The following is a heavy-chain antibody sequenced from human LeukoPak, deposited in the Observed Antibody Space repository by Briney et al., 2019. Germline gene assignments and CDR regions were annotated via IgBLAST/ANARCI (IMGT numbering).Heavy chain of an antibody. D-gene: IGHD6-19*01. CDR2: IGTAGDT. CDR3: ARDLGGWLDY. CDR1: GFTFSSYA. V-gene: IGHV3-13*01. J-gene: IGHJ4*02. Sequence: GGSLRLSCAASGFTFSSYAMSWVRQAPGKGLEWVSAIGTAGDTYYPGSVKGRFTISRENAKNSLYLQMNSLRAGDTAVYYCARDLGGWLDYWGQGTLVTVSS.